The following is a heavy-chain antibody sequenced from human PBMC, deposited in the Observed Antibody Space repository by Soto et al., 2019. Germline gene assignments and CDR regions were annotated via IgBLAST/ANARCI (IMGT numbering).Heavy chain of an antibody. J-gene: IGHJ3*02. CDR3: ARAGLKRRGIQLWLKHDAFDI. CDR2: INHSGST. Sequence: QVQLQQWGAGLLKPSETLSLTCAVYGGSFSGYYWSWIRQPPGKGLEWIGEINHSGSTNYNPSLKSRVTISVDTSKNQFSLKLSSVTAADTAVYYCARAGLKRRGIQLWLKHDAFDIWGQGTMVTVSS. CDR1: GGSFSGYY. D-gene: IGHD5-18*01. V-gene: IGHV4-34*01.